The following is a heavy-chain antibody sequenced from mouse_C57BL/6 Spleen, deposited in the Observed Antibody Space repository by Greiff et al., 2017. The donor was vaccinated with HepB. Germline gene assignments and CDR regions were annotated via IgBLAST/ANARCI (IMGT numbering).Heavy chain of an antibody. CDR1: GFTFSSYA. D-gene: IGHD3-2*02. V-gene: IGHV5-9-1*02. J-gene: IGHJ3*01. Sequence: EVKLVESGEGLVKPGGSLKLSCAASGFTFSSYAMSWVRQTPEKRLEWVAYISSGGDYIYYADTVKGRFTISRDNARNTLYLQMSSLKSEDTAMYYCTRAPETAQATAFVYWGERRLFTVS. CDR3: TRAPETAQATAFVY. CDR2: ISSGGDYI.